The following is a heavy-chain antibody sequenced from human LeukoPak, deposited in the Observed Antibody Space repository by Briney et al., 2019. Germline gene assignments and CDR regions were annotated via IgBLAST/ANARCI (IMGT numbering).Heavy chain of an antibody. CDR1: GGSISSGDYY. D-gene: IGHD1-1*01. CDR2: IYYSGST. J-gene: IGHJ4*02. Sequence: SETLSLTCTVSGGSISSGDYYWSWIRQPPGKGLEWIGYIYYSGSTYYNPSLKSRVTISVDRSKNQFSLKLSSVTAADTAVYYCARDGERRAFDYWGQGTLVTVSS. CDR3: ARDGERRAFDY. V-gene: IGHV4-30-4*01.